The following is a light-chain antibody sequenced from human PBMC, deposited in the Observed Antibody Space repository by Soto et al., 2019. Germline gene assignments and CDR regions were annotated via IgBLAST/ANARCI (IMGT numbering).Light chain of an antibody. CDR1: QSIRSW. Sequence: DIQMTQSPSTLSASVGDRVTITCRASQSIRSWLAWYQQKPGKAPKLLIYKASSLESGVPSRFSGSGSGTEFTLTISSLQPDDFATYYCQQYNSYSRFGQGTKVEIK. J-gene: IGKJ1*01. CDR3: QQYNSYSR. CDR2: KAS. V-gene: IGKV1-5*03.